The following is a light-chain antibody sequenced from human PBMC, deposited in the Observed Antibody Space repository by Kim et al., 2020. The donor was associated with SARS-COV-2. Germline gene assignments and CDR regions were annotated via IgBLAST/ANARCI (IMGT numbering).Light chain of an antibody. CDR1: PSVGNY. CDR3: QRRTDWLTT. J-gene: IGKJ5*01. Sequence: EVILTQSPATLSLSPGERATLSCRASPSVGNYLAWYQQKPGQVPRLLMYDVSNRATDIPARFSGSGSGTDFTLTISSLEPEDSAIYYCQRRTDWLTTFGQGTRLEIK. V-gene: IGKV3-11*01. CDR2: DVS.